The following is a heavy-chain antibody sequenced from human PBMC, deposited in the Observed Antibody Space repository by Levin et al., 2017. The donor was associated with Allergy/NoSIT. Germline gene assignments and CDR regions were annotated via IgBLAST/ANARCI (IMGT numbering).Heavy chain of an antibody. CDR2: ISHSGNT. CDR3: ARSDDSSGYYLGY. J-gene: IGHJ4*02. D-gene: IGHD3-22*01. Sequence: SQTLSLTCGVYSGSLNGYFWNWIRQPPGKGLEWVGEISHSGNTDYNPSLKGRVSVSVDRSKNQFSLKLTSVTAADAAVYYGARSDDSSGYYLGYWGQGTPVTVSS. CDR1: SGSLNGYF. V-gene: IGHV4-34*01.